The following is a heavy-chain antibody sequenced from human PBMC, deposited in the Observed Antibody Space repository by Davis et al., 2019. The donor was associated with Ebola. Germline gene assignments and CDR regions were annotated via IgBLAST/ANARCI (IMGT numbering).Heavy chain of an antibody. CDR3: ASATGDY. CDR1: GFTFSRYA. J-gene: IGHJ4*01. D-gene: IGHD7-27*01. V-gene: IGHV3-30*03. Sequence: GGSLRLSCAASGFTFSRYAMSWVRQAPGKGLEWVAVISYDGSNKYYADSVKGRFTISRDNSKNTLYLQMNSLRAEDTAVYYCASATGDYWGQGTLVTVSS. CDR2: ISYDGSNK.